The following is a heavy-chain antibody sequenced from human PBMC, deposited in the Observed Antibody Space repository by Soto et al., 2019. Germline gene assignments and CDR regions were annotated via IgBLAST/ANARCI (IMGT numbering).Heavy chain of an antibody. CDR2: IYYSGST. CDR1: DGSISSYY. CDR3: AKYFRDGYNSDYYFDY. Sequence: SETLSLTCTVSDGSISSYYWSWIRQPPGKGLEWIGYIYYSGSTNYNPSLKSRVTISVDTSKNQFSLKLSSVTAADTAVYYCAKYFRDGYNSDYYFDYWGQGTLVTVSS. V-gene: IGHV4-59*01. D-gene: IGHD5-12*01. J-gene: IGHJ4*02.